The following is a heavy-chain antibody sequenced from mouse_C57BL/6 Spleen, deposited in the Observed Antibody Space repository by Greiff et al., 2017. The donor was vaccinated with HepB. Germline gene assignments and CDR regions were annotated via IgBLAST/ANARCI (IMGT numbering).Heavy chain of an antibody. CDR2: ISDGGSYT. D-gene: IGHD2-4*01. J-gene: IGHJ3*01. CDR1: GFTFSSYA. V-gene: IGHV5-4*01. Sequence: DVQLVESGGGLVKPGGSLKLSCAASGFTFSSYAMSWVRQTPEKRLEWVATISDGGSYTYYPDNVKGRFTISRDNAKNNLYLQMSHLKSEETAMYYCASYERNYERAWFAYWGQGTLVTVSA. CDR3: ASYERNYERAWFAY.